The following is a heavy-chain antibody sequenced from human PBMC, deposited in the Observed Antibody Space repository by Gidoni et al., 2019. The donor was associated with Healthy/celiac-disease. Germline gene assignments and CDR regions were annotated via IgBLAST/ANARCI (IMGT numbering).Heavy chain of an antibody. CDR2: IIPIFGTA. CDR3: ARGLVPAAPTPYYYYYYMDV. D-gene: IGHD2-2*01. J-gene: IGHJ6*03. CDR1: GGTFSSYA. V-gene: IGHV1-69*01. Sequence: QVQLVQSGAEVKKPGSSVKVSCKASGGTFSSYAISWVRQAPGQGLEWMGGIIPIFGTANYAQKFQGRVTITADESTSTAYMELSSLRSEDTAVYYCARGLVPAAPTPYYYYYYMDVWGKGTTVTVSS.